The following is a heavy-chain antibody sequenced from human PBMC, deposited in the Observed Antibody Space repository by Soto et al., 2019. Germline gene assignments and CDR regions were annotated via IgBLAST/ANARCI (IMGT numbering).Heavy chain of an antibody. CDR1: GYTFTSYG. CDR2: ISAYNGNT. J-gene: IGHJ3*02. V-gene: IGHV1-18*01. D-gene: IGHD6-19*01. CDR3: AGDLGKWLSPIVFDAFDI. Sequence: ASVKVSCKASGYTFTSYGISWVRQAPGQGLEWMGWISAYNGNTNYAQKLQGRVTMTTDTSTSTAYMELRSPRSDDTAVYYCAGDLGKWLSPIVFDAFDIWGQGTMVTVSS.